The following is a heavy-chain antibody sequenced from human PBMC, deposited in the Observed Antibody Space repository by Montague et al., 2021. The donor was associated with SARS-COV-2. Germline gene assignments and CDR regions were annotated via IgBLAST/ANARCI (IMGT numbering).Heavy chain of an antibody. Sequence: SETLSLTCTVSGGSLSGYYWSWIRQPPEKGLEWIGEINHSANTKYNPSLKSPVTISIDTSKNQFSLKMTSVTAADTAIYYCASGIYPSGSYYNRYYYGLNIWGPGTTVIVSS. J-gene: IGHJ6*02. CDR1: GGSLSGYY. V-gene: IGHV4-34*01. D-gene: IGHD3-10*01. CDR3: ASGIYPSGSYYNRYYYGLNI. CDR2: INHSANT.